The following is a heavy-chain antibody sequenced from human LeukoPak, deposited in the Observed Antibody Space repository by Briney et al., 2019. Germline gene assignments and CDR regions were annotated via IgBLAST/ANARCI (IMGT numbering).Heavy chain of an antibody. V-gene: IGHV3-9*01. CDR1: GFTFDDYA. CDR3: AKAGSFDY. J-gene: IGHJ4*02. Sequence: PGRSLRLSCAASGFTFDDYAMHWVRQAPGKGLEWVSGISWNSGGIGYADSVKGRFTISRDNAKNSLYPQMNSLRAEDTALYYCAKAGSFDYWGQGTLVTVSS. CDR2: ISWNSGGI.